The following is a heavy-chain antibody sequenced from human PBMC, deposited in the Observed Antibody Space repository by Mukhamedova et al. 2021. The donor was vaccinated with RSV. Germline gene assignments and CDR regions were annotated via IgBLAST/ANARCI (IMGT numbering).Heavy chain of an antibody. CDR2: ISGSGGST. Sequence: VRQAPGKGLEWVSAISGSGGSTYYADSVKGRFTISRDNSKNTLYLQMNSLRAEDTAVYYCARPSGYSYGLPQIDYWGQGILVTV. CDR3: ARPSGYSYGLPQIDY. J-gene: IGHJ4*02. V-gene: IGHV3-23*01. D-gene: IGHD5-18*01.